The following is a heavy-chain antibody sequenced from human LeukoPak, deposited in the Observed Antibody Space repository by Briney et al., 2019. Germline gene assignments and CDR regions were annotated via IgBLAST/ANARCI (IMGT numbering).Heavy chain of an antibody. D-gene: IGHD5-18*01. J-gene: IGHJ4*02. CDR3: AREYSYGYRGRYFDY. V-gene: IGHV4-31*03. CDR1: GGSISSGGYY. CDR2: IYYGGST. Sequence: SETLSLTRTVSGGSISSGGYYWSWIRQHPGKGLEWIGYIYYGGSTYYNPSLKSRVTISVDTSKNQFSLKLSSVTAADTVVYYCAREYSYGYRGRYFDYWGQGTLVTVSS.